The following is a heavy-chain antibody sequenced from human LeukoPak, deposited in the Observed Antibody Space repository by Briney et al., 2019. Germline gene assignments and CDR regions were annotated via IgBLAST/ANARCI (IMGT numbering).Heavy chain of an antibody. D-gene: IGHD3-22*01. CDR1: GFTFSSYA. J-gene: IGHJ4*02. CDR3: AKSDYYDSSGYFDY. V-gene: IGHV3-23*01. CDR2: ISGSGGST. Sequence: GGSLRLSCAASGFTFSSYAMSWVRQAPGKGLEWVSAISGSGGSTYYADSVKGQFTISRDNSKNTLYLQMNSLRAEDTAVYYCAKSDYYDSSGYFDYWGQGTLVTVSS.